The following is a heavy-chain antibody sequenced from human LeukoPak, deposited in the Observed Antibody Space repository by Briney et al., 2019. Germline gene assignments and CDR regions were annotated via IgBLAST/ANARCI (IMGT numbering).Heavy chain of an antibody. CDR1: GYSFTSYW. V-gene: IGHV5-51*01. CDR2: IYPGDSDT. CDR3: AGRGLRAEYCGADCYFSDY. J-gene: IGHJ4*02. Sequence: GESLKISCKGSGYSFTSYWIGWVRQMPGKGLEWMGIIYPGDSDTRYSPSFQGQVTISADKSFSTAYLQWSSLKASDTAMYYCAGRGLRAEYCGADCYFSDYWGQGTLVTVSS. D-gene: IGHD2-21*02.